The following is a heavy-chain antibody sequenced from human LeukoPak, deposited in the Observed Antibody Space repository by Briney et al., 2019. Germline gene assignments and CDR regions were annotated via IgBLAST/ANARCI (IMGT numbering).Heavy chain of an antibody. D-gene: IGHD1-26*01. CDR1: GFTFNSYG. Sequence: GGSLRLSCAASGFTFNSYGMHWFRQAPGKGLEWVAFIRYDGSKSYFADSVKGRFALSRDNSKNTLYLQMSSLRPEDTAVYFCAKDGGGRSYFAFDIWGQGTMVTVSS. J-gene: IGHJ3*02. CDR2: IRYDGSKS. V-gene: IGHV3-30*02. CDR3: AKDGGGRSYFAFDI.